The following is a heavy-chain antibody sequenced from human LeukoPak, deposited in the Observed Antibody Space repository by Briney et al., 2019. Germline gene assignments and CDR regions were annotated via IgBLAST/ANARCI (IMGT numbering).Heavy chain of an antibody. CDR3: AKEVDPGSPTAMDAYYFDY. D-gene: IGHD5-18*01. CDR2: IRYDGSNK. J-gene: IGHJ4*02. Sequence: GGSLRLSCAASGFTFSSYWMSWVRQAPGKGLEWVAFIRYDGSNKYYADSVKGRFTISRDNSKNTLYLQMNSLRAEDTAVYYCAKEVDPGSPTAMDAYYFDYWGQGTLVTVSS. CDR1: GFTFSSYW. V-gene: IGHV3-30*02.